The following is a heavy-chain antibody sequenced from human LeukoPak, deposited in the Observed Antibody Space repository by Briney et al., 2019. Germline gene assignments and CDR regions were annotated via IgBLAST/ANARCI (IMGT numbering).Heavy chain of an antibody. V-gene: IGHV3-74*01. Sequence: GGSLRLSCAASGFTFSSHWMHWVRQAPGKGLVWVSRINGAGSSTSYADSVKGRFAVSRDNAKNTLNLQMNSLRAEDTAVYYCARDLFFSDAGYSSGWRAEYFHHWGQGTLVTVSS. D-gene: IGHD6-19*01. CDR2: INGAGSST. CDR3: ARDLFFSDAGYSSGWRAEYFHH. J-gene: IGHJ1*01. CDR1: GFTFSSHW.